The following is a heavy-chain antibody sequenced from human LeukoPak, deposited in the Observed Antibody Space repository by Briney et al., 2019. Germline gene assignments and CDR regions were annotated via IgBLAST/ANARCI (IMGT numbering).Heavy chain of an antibody. Sequence: PGGSLRLSCAASGFTFSNYAMSWVRQAPGKGLEWVSSISAGDDSTYYADSVQGRLTLSRDTSKNTLYLQMSSLRAEDTAVYYCVSTYYDFWPVGGRDYWGQGTLVTVSS. D-gene: IGHD3-3*01. J-gene: IGHJ4*02. CDR2: ISAGDDST. CDR3: VSTYYDFWPVGGRDY. CDR1: GFTFSNYA. V-gene: IGHV3-23*01.